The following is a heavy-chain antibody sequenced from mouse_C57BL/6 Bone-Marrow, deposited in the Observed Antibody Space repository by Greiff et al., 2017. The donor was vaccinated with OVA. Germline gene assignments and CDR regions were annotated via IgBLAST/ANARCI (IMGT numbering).Heavy chain of an antibody. Sequence: VQLQQSGAELVRPGASVKLSCTASGFNIKDDYMHWVKQRPEQGLEWIGWIDPENGDTEYASKFQGKATITADTSSNTAYLQLSSLTSEDTAVYYCTTEADYYGSSFWFAYWGQGTLVTVSA. J-gene: IGHJ3*01. CDR1: GFNIKDDY. D-gene: IGHD1-1*01. CDR2: IDPENGDT. CDR3: TTEADYYGSSFWFAY. V-gene: IGHV14-4*01.